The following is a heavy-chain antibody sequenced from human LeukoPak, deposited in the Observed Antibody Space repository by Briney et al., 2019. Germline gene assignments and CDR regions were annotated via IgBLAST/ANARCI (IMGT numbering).Heavy chain of an antibody. V-gene: IGHV1-18*04. Sequence: ASVKVSCKASGYTFTCYYIHWVRQAPGQGLEWMGWISAYNGNTNYAQKLQGRVTMTTDTSTSTAYMELRSLRSDDTAVYYCAREVRGAIDYWGQGTLVTVSS. J-gene: IGHJ4*02. CDR2: ISAYNGNT. D-gene: IGHD3-10*01. CDR3: AREVRGAIDY. CDR1: GYTFTCYY.